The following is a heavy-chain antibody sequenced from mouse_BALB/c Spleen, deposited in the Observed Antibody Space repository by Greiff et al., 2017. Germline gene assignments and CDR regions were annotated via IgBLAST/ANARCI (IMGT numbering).Heavy chain of an antibody. J-gene: IGHJ1*01. D-gene: IGHD4-1*01. CDR3: ARELGPSYWYFDV. V-gene: IGHV3-6*02. CDR2: ISYDGSN. Sequence: EVQLQQSGPGLVKPSQSLSLTCSVTGYSITSGYYWNWIRQFPGNKLEWMGYISYDGSNNYNPSLKNRISITRDTSKNQFFLKLNSVTTEDTATYYCARELGPSYWYFDVWGAGTTVTVSS. CDR1: GYSITSGYY.